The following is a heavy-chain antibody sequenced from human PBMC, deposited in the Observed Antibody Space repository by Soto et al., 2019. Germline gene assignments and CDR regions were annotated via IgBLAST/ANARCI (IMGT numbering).Heavy chain of an antibody. CDR2: INQDGSDK. D-gene: IGHD6-13*01. CDR3: ARTRRRDWERQQQVTYYYYGLDV. J-gene: IGHJ6*02. V-gene: IGHV3-7*01. CDR1: GFTFSFYG. Sequence: HPGGSLRLSCAASGFTFSFYGMSWVRQAPGKGLEWVANINQDGSDKYYVDSVKGRSTISRDNAKNSLYLQMNSLRPEDTAVYYCARTRRRDWERQQQVTYYYYGLDVWGQGTTVTVSS.